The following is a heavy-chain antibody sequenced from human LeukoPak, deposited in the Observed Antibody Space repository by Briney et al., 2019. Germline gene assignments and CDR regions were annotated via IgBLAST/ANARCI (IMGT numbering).Heavy chain of an antibody. CDR3: ARASMGYYYYYMDV. D-gene: IGHD2-8*01. CDR1: GYSISSGYY. J-gene: IGHJ6*03. Sequence: PSETLSLTCTVSGYSISSGYYWGWIRQPPGKGLEWIGSIYHSGSTYYNPSLKSRVTISVDTSKNQFSLKLSSVTAADTAVYYCARASMGYYYYYMDVWGKGTTVTVSS. CDR2: IYHSGST. V-gene: IGHV4-38-2*02.